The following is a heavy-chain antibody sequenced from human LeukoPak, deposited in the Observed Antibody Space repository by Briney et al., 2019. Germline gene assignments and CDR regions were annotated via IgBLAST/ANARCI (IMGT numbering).Heavy chain of an antibody. D-gene: IGHD2-2*01. CDR3: ARGRRYCSSTSCGVDY. Sequence: SSETLSLTCTVSGGSISSSSYYWGWIRQLPGKGLEWIGSIYYSGSTYYNPSLKSRVTISVDTSKNQFSLKLSSVTAADTAVYYCARGRRYCSSTSCGVDYWGQGTLVTVSS. CDR1: GGSISSSSYY. CDR2: IYYSGST. J-gene: IGHJ4*02. V-gene: IGHV4-39*01.